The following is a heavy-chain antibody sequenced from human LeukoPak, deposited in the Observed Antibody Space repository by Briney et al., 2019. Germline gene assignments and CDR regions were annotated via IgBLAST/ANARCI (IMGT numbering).Heavy chain of an antibody. CDR2: ISSSSSYI. Sequence: GGSLRLSCAASGFTFSSYSMNWVRQAPGKGLEWVSSISSSSSYIYYADSVKGRFTISRDNAKNSLYLQMNSLRAEDTAVYYCARARDGYNYLMAPLDYWGQGTLVTVSS. V-gene: IGHV3-21*01. CDR3: ARARDGYNYLMAPLDY. CDR1: GFTFSSYS. D-gene: IGHD5-24*01. J-gene: IGHJ4*02.